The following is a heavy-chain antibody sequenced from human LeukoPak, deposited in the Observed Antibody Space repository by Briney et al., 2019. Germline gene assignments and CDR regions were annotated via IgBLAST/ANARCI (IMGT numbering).Heavy chain of an antibody. J-gene: IGHJ4*02. V-gene: IGHV4-34*01. CDR2: INHSGST. D-gene: IGHD3-3*01. CDR3: ARGQRIFGVVIHTFDY. CDR1: GGSISNCY. Sequence: PSETLSLTCTVSGGSISNCYWSWIRQPPGKGLEWIGEINHSGSTNYNPSLKSRVTISVDTSKNQFSLKLSSVTAADTAVYYCARGQRIFGVVIHTFDYWGQGTLVTVSS.